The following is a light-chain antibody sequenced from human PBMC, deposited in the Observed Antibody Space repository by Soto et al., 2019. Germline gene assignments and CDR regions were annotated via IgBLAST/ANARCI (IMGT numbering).Light chain of an antibody. V-gene: IGKV3-15*01. CDR3: QQCGSSST. J-gene: IGKJ5*01. Sequence: EVVMTQSPATLSVSLGDRATLSCRASQSVSSNLVWFQQKPGQAPGPLIYGASTRATGIPDRFSGSGSGTEFTLTISSLQSEDFAVYYCQQCGSSSTFGQGTRLEIK. CDR2: GAS. CDR1: QSVSSN.